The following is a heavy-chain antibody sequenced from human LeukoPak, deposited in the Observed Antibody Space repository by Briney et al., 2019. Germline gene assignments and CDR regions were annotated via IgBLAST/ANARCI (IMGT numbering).Heavy chain of an antibody. J-gene: IGHJ4*02. CDR1: GYSFTSYW. D-gene: IGHD3-22*01. CDR2: IYPGDSDT. CDR3: AREYYYDSSGYYYVYFYY. Sequence: GESLKISCKGSGYSFTSYWIGWVRQMPGKGLEWMGIIYPGDSDTRYSPSFQGQVTISADKSISTAYLQWSSLKASDTAMYYCAREYYYDSSGYYYVYFYYWGQGTLVTVSS. V-gene: IGHV5-51*01.